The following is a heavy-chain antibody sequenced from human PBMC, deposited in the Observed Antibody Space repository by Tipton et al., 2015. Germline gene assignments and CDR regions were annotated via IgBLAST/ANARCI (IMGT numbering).Heavy chain of an antibody. D-gene: IGHD3-22*01. CDR3: AREVWYYDSSGYDY. J-gene: IGHJ4*02. Sequence: TLSLTCTVSGDSMSGHYWSWIRQPPGKGLKWIGFIFFRGNTNYNPSLESRVSVSVDTSKNQFSLKLSSVTAADTAVYYCAREVWYYDSSGYDYWGQGTLVTVSS. CDR1: GDSMSGHY. CDR2: IFFRGNT. V-gene: IGHV4-59*11.